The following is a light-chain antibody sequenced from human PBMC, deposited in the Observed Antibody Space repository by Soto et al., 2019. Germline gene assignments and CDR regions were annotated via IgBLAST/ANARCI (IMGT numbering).Light chain of an antibody. V-gene: IGKV3-20*01. CDR1: QSVSSGY. CDR3: QEYGTAPYT. J-gene: IGKJ2*01. Sequence: EFVLTQSPGTLSLSPGERATLSCRASQSVSSGYLAWYQRKPGQAPRLLIYGASNRATGIPDRFSGSGSGTDFTLTISRLEPEDFAVYYCQEYGTAPYTFGQGTKLEI. CDR2: GAS.